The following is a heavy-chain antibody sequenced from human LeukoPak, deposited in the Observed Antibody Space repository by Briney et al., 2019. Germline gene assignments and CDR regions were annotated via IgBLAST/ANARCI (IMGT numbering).Heavy chain of an antibody. V-gene: IGHV4-34*01. CDR3: ARFHARFRRSINYYYGMDV. Sequence: PSETLSLTCAVYGGSFSGYYWSWIRQPPGKGLEWIGEINHSGSTNYNPSLKSRVTISVDTSKNQFSLKLGSVTAADTAVYYCARFHARFRRSINYYYGMDVWGQGTTVTVSS. J-gene: IGHJ6*02. CDR2: INHSGST. CDR1: GGSFSGYY. D-gene: IGHD1-14*01.